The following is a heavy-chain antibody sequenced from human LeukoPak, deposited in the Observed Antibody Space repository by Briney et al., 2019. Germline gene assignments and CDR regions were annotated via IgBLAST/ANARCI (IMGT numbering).Heavy chain of an antibody. D-gene: IGHD6-19*01. V-gene: IGHV3-23*01. Sequence: QPGGSLRLSCEVSGFTFSAYAMSWVRQAPGKGLEWVSGISGSGEKTYYADSVKGRFTVSRDNSKNTLYLQMNSLRVEDTAVYYCARRSSFFGDWRQGTLVTVSS. J-gene: IGHJ4*02. CDR3: ARRSSFFGD. CDR1: GFTFSAYA. CDR2: ISGSGEKT.